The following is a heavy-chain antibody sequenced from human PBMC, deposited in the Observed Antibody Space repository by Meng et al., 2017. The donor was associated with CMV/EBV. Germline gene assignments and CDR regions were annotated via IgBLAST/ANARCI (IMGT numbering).Heavy chain of an antibody. Sequence: SLKISCAASGFTFDDYAMHWVRQAPGKGLEWVSGISWNSGSIGYADSVKGRFTISRDNSKNTLYLQMNSLRAEDTAVYYCTSFPRFIYYGMDVWGQRTTVTVSS. CDR1: GFTFDDYA. CDR2: ISWNSGSI. J-gene: IGHJ6*02. V-gene: IGHV3-9*01. CDR3: TSFPRFIYYGMDV. D-gene: IGHD2-15*01.